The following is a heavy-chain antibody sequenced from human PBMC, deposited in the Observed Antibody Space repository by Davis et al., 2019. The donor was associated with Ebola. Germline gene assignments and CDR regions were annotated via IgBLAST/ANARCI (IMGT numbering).Heavy chain of an antibody. V-gene: IGHV4-34*01. CDR2: INHSGST. D-gene: IGHD5-18*01. J-gene: IGHJ4*02. CDR1: GGSFSGYY. CDR3: ARGGYGFDY. Sequence: MPSETLSLTCAVYGGSFSGYYWSWIRQPPGKGLEWIGEINHSGSTNYNPSLKSRVTISVDTSKNQFSLKLSSVTAADTAVYYCARGGYGFDYWGQGTLVTVSS.